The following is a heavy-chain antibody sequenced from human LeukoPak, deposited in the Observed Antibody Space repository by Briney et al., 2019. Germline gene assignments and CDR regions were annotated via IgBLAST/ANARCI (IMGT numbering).Heavy chain of an antibody. D-gene: IGHD6-19*01. V-gene: IGHV3-30*18. CDR2: ISYDASNK. CDR3: AKKYNSGWSVAFDI. Sequence: PGGSLRLSCAAPGFTFSSYGMSWVRQAPGKGLEWVAVISYDASNKYYADSVKGRFTISRDNSKSTLYLQMNSLRAEDTAVYYCAKKYNSGWSVAFDIWGQGTMVTVSS. J-gene: IGHJ3*02. CDR1: GFTFSSYG.